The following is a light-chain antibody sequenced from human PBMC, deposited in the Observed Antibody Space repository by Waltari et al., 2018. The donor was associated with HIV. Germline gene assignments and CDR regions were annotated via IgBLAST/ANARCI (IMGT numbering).Light chain of an antibody. CDR2: CND. J-gene: IGLJ3*02. Sequence: QSLLAQPPSVSGTAGQTVTISCSGSDPTIQSHPVHCFQHLPGMAPKLLIRCNDQRPSGVPDRFTGSKSGTSASLAISGLQSEDEADYYCATWDESLQGPLFGGGTKLSVL. V-gene: IGLV1-44*01. CDR3: ATWDESLQGPL. CDR1: DPTIQSHP.